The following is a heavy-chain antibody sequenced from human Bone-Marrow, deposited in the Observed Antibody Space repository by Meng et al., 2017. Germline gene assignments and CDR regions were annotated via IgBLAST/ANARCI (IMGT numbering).Heavy chain of an antibody. D-gene: IGHD5-12*01. Sequence: GESLKISCAASGFTFSSYWMSWVRQAPGKGLEWVANIKQDGSEKYYVDSVKGRFTISRDNAKNSLYLQMNSLSAEDTAVYYCAREGKTSGYDPYYAGYYYYYGMDVWGQGTTVTVSS. CDR3: AREGKTSGYDPYYAGYYYYYGMDV. CDR2: IKQDGSEK. J-gene: IGHJ6*02. V-gene: IGHV3-7*01. CDR1: GFTFSSYW.